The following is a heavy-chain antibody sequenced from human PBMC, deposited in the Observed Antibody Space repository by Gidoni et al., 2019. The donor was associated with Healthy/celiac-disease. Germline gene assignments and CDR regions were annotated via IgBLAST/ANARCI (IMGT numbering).Heavy chain of an antibody. CDR1: GFTFSDYY. Sequence: QVQLVESGGGLVKPGGSLRLSCAASGFTFSDYYMSWIRQAPGKGLEWVSYISSSSSYTNYADSVKGRFTISRDNAKNSLYLQMNSLRAEDTAVYYCARDQGIQLWSRTGWFDPWGQGTLVTVSS. CDR2: ISSSSSYT. CDR3: ARDQGIQLWSRTGWFDP. V-gene: IGHV3-11*05. J-gene: IGHJ5*02. D-gene: IGHD5-18*01.